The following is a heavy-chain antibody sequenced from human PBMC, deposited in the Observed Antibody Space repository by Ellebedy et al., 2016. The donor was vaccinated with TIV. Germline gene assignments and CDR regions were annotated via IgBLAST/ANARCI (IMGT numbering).Heavy chain of an antibody. D-gene: IGHD5-12*01. CDR2: MWHGGISK. CDR3: SIGEYSGYAPPAY. CDR1: GFTFSSYA. V-gene: IGHV3-33*01. J-gene: IGHJ4*02. Sequence: GGSLRLSCATSGFTFSSYAMHWVRQPPGKGLEWVAVMWHGGISKDYADSVKGRFAISGDNSKNTLYLQMNNLRVEDTAVYYCSIGEYSGYAPPAYWGQGTLVIVSS.